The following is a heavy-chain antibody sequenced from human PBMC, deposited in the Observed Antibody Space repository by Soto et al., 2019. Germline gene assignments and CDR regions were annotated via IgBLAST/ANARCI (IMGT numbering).Heavy chain of an antibody. CDR3: ASDPDLECLPSYYYGMDV. Sequence: EVQLVESGGGLVQPGGSLRLSCAASGFTFSSYSMNWVRQAPGKGLEWVSYISSSSSTIYYADSVKGRFTISRDNAKTSLYLQINSLRDEATAVYYCASDPDLECLPSYYYGMDVWGQGTTVTVSS. CDR1: GFTFSSYS. J-gene: IGHJ6*02. CDR2: ISSSSSTI. D-gene: IGHD3-3*01. V-gene: IGHV3-48*02.